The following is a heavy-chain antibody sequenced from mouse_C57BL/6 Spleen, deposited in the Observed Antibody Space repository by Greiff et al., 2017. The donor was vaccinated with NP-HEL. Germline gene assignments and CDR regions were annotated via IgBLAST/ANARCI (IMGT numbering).Heavy chain of an antibody. J-gene: IGHJ2*01. CDR1: GYSITSGYY. CDR2: ISYDGSN. Sequence: DVQLQESGPGLVKPSQSLSLTCSVTGYSITSGYYWNWIRQFPGNKMEWMGYISYDGSNNYNQSLKNRISITRDTSKNQFFLKLNSVTTEDTATYYCARGGTVVATDYYFDYWGQGTTLTVSS. D-gene: IGHD1-1*01. V-gene: IGHV3-6*01. CDR3: ARGGTVVATDYYFDY.